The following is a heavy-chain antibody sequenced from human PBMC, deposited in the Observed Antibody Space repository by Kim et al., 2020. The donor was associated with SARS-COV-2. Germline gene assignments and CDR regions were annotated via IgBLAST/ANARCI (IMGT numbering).Heavy chain of an antibody. J-gene: IGHJ6*02. CDR1: GGTFSSYA. Sequence: SVKVSCKASGGTFSSYAISWVRQAPGQGLEWMGRIIPILGIANYAQKFQGRVTITADKSTSTAYMELSSLRSEDTAVYYCARDLKWELDYYYYYGMDVWGQGTTVTVSS. CDR2: IIPILGIA. V-gene: IGHV1-69*04. D-gene: IGHD1-26*01. CDR3: ARDLKWELDYYYYYGMDV.